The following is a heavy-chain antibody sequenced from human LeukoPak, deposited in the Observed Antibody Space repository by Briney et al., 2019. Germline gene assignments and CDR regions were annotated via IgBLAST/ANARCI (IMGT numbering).Heavy chain of an antibody. CDR3: ARIASGLDC. Sequence: ASVKVSCKVSGYTLTELSMHWVRQAPGKGLEWMGGFDPEDGETIYAQKFQGRVTMTTDTSTSTSYMELRSLRSDDTAVYYCARIASGLDCWGQGTLVTVSS. CDR2: FDPEDGET. V-gene: IGHV1-24*01. D-gene: IGHD2-21*01. CDR1: GYTLTELS. J-gene: IGHJ4*02.